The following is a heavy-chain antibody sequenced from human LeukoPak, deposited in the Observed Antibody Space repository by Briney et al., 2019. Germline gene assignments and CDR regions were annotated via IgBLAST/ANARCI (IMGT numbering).Heavy chain of an antibody. Sequence: GSLRLSCAASGFTFSSYAMHWVRQAPGKGLEWVAVISYDGSNKYYGGSVKGRFTITRDNSKNTLYLQMNSLRGEDTAIYYCAKDAQTTLDYWGQGTLVTVSS. CDR2: ISYDGSNK. J-gene: IGHJ4*02. D-gene: IGHD1-1*01. V-gene: IGHV3-30*18. CDR1: GFTFSSYA. CDR3: AKDAQTTLDY.